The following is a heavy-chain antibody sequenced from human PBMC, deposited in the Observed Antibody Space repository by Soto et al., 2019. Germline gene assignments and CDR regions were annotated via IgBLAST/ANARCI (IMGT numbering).Heavy chain of an antibody. CDR1: GFTLTHYY. V-gene: IGHV1-69-2*01. CDR2: IDPEDGES. Sequence: EVQLVQSGAEVKKPGASVKISCRAFGFTLTHYYIHWVQQAPGIGLEWMGFIDPEDGESLYSDKFQGRVTITADTSSDTVYMELSSLRSDDSAVYYCATYPSRTAGHLSYFGTDVWGQGTAVTVSS. J-gene: IGHJ6*02. CDR3: ATYPSRTAGHLSYFGTDV.